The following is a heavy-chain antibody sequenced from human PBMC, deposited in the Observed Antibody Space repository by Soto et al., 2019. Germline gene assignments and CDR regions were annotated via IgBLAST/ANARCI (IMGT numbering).Heavy chain of an antibody. CDR3: SRVGAAIKYFDY. D-gene: IGHD2-2*02. J-gene: IGHJ4*02. CDR1: GYTFSSYG. Sequence: QVQLVQSGAEVKKPGASVKVSCKASGYTFSSYGVSWVRQAPGQGLERMGWISDYNGNTNYAQKLQGRVTITTDRSTRAPHLELRSLRSDDTAVYYCSRVGAAIKYFDYWGQGTQVTVSS. V-gene: IGHV1-18*01. CDR2: ISDYNGNT.